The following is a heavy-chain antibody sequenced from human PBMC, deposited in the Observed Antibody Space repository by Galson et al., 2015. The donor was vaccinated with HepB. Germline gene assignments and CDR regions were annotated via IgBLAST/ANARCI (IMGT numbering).Heavy chain of an antibody. V-gene: IGHV3-74*01. D-gene: IGHD3-22*01. J-gene: IGHJ4*02. CDR1: GFTFSSYW. CDR3: ARIISQYYDSSGYRPNDY. Sequence: SLRLSCPASGFTFSSYWMYWVRQAPGQGLGWVAHINSDWSRATYAEGVKDRIAIARDNAKNTLYLQMNSLRAEDTAVYYCARIISQYYDSSGYRPNDYWGQGTLVTVSS. CDR2: INSDWSRA.